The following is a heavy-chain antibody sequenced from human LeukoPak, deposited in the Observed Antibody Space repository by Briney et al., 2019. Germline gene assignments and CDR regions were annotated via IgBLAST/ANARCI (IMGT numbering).Heavy chain of an antibody. CDR2: IRSKIYGGTP. J-gene: IGHJ4*02. CDR1: GFTFGDYA. CDR3: TRDQTPYY. Sequence: PGRSLRLSCTASGFTFGDYAMTWVRQAPGKGLEWVGFIRSKIYGGTPEYAASVKGRFTVSRDDSKGIAYLQMNSLKTGDTAVYYCTRDQTPYYWGQGTLVTVSS. V-gene: IGHV3-49*04.